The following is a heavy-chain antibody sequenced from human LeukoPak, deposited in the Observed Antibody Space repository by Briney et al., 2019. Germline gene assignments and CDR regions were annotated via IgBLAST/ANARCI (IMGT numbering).Heavy chain of an antibody. Sequence: PSETLSLTCTVSGDSITSSGYFWSWIRQHPGTGLEWIGYIYYTGSAYYNPSLQSRVTISVDTSKNQFSLRLTSLTAADTAVYYCARGSEFFEYWGQGTLVAVSS. CDR3: ARGSEFFEY. V-gene: IGHV4-31*03. CDR1: GDSITSSGYF. CDR2: IYYTGSA. D-gene: IGHD3-10*01. J-gene: IGHJ4*02.